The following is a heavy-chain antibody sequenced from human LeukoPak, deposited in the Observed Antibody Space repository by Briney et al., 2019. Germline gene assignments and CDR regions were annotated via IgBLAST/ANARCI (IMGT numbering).Heavy chain of an antibody. D-gene: IGHD7-27*01. CDR1: AFTFSDYS. Sequence: GGSRRLSCAASAFTFSDYSMNWVDPAPGKGLEWISYIDTSSSTMYHADSVMGPFTISTDNRTESIYLQMNSLKDDDTAVYYCAREDDSWGPNNLDRRGQG. CDR2: IDTSSSTM. V-gene: IGHV3-48*02. J-gene: IGHJ6*01. CDR3: AREDDSWGPNNLDR.